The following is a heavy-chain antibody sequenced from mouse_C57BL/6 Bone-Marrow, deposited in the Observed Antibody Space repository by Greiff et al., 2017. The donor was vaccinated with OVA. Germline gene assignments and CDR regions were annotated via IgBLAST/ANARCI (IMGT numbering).Heavy chain of an antibody. V-gene: IGHV1-59*01. CDR3: AREGAYYYGSSPFAY. Sequence: VQLQQPGAELVRPGPSVKLSCKASGYTFTSYWMHWVKQRPGQGLEWIGVIDPSDSYTNYNQKFKGKATLTVDTSSSTAYMQLSSLTSEDSAVYYCAREGAYYYGSSPFAYWGQGTLVTVSA. D-gene: IGHD1-1*01. J-gene: IGHJ3*01. CDR1: GYTFTSYW. CDR2: IDPSDSYT.